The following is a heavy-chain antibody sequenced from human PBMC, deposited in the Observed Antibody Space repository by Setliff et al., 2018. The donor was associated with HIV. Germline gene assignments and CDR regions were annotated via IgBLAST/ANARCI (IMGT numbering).Heavy chain of an antibody. Sequence: PGGSLRLSFEASGFSFTTYWMSWVRQTPGKGLEWVANIKQDGSESYSVASVGGRFTISRDNDKSSLSLQMKGLTVDDTGIYYCARDTPERTIWNAWLYYYYGMDVWGQGTTVTVSS. CDR1: GFSFTTYW. CDR2: IKQDGSES. J-gene: IGHJ6*02. D-gene: IGHD1-1*01. CDR3: ARDTPERTIWNAWLYYYYGMDV. V-gene: IGHV3-7*01.